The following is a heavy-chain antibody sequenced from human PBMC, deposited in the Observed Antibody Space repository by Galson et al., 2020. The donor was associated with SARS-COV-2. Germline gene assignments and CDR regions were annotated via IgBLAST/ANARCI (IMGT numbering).Heavy chain of an antibody. V-gene: IGHV4-59*01. CDR1: GGSISDYY. D-gene: IGHD2-2*01. J-gene: IGHJ4*02. CDR2: IYYSGST. Sequence: SETLSLTCTVSGGSISDYYWSWIRHPPGPGLERIGYIYYSGSTNSNPSLKRRVTIAVDTSKTQFSLKLRSVTAADTAVYYCARHYAAGRPAFDSWGQGTLVTVSS. CDR3: ARHYAAGRPAFDS.